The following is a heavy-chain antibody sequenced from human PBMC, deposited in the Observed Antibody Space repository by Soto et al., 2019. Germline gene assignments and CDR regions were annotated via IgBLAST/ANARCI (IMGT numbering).Heavy chain of an antibody. Sequence: PSETLSLTSAVSGRSFSGYSWSWIRHPPGKRLEWIGEVNHSGSTNYNPSLKSRVAISVDTYKNQFSLKLSSVTAADTAVYYCARGGSRTDDYYGSGLVGGRYYGMDVWGQGTTVTVSS. CDR3: ARGGSRTDDYYGSGLVGGRYYGMDV. D-gene: IGHD3-10*01. V-gene: IGHV4-34*01. J-gene: IGHJ6*02. CDR2: VNHSGST. CDR1: GRSFSGYS.